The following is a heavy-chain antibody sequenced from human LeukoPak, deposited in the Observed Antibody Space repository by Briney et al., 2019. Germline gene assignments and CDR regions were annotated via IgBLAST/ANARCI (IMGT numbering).Heavy chain of an antibody. V-gene: IGHV4-59*01. CDR3: ARGSYDFDYYYGMDV. J-gene: IGHJ6*02. Sequence: SETLSLTCTVSGGSISNYSWSWLRQPPGKGLEWRGYIYYTGSTNYNPSLKSRITISLDTSKNQFSLRLRSVIAADTAVYYCARGSYDFDYYYGMDVWGQGTTVTVSS. CDR2: IYYTGST. CDR1: GGSISNYS. D-gene: IGHD3-3*01.